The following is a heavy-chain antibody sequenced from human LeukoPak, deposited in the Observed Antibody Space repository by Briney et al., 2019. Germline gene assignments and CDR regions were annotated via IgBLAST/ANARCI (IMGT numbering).Heavy chain of an antibody. CDR2: ISGSGGST. CDR3: AKGSYDDFWSGYSY. V-gene: IGHV3-23*01. J-gene: IGHJ4*02. Sequence: GSLRLSCAASGFTFSSYAMNWVRQAPGKGLEWVSAISGSGGSTYYADSVKGRFTISRDNSKNTLYLQMNSLRAEDTAVYYCAKGSYDDFWSGYSYWGQGTLVTVPS. D-gene: IGHD3-3*01. CDR1: GFTFSSYA.